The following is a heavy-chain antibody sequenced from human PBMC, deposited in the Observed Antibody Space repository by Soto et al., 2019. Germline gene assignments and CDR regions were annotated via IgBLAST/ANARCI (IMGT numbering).Heavy chain of an antibody. Sequence: QVQLVQSGAEVKKPGASVKVSCKASGYTFTGYYMHWVRQAPGQGLEWMGWINPNSGGTNDAQKFQGWVTMTRDTSISTAYMEQSRLRADDTAGYSCAVPLLIAAAGPWGMDVWGQGTTVTGSS. D-gene: IGHD6-13*01. V-gene: IGHV1-2*04. J-gene: IGHJ6*02. CDR1: GYTFTGYY. CDR2: INPNSGGT. CDR3: AVPLLIAAAGPWGMDV.